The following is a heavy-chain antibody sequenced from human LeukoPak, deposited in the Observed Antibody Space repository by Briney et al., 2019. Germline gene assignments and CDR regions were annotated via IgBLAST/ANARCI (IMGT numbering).Heavy chain of an antibody. D-gene: IGHD3-22*01. V-gene: IGHV4-39*01. CDR1: GFTFSSYA. CDR2: MYYSGNT. Sequence: PGGPLRPSCAASGFTFSSYAMSGVRQAPGKGLEWIVSMYYSGNTYYNPSLKGRVTISVDTSKNQLSLRLSSVTAADTAVYYCARHPHYYFDNSARWGQGTLVTVSS. J-gene: IGHJ4*02. CDR3: ARHPHYYFDNSAR.